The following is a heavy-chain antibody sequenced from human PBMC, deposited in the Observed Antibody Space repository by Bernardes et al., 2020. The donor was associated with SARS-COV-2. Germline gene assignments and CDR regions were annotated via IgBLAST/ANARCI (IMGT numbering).Heavy chain of an antibody. Sequence: SVPTLVKPTQTLTLTCTFSGFSLSTSGVGVGWIRQPPGKALYWLAFVYWDDDKRYSPFLKSRLPITKDTSKNQVVLTMTNMDPVDTATYYCAHTDSSGSWSWFEAFGIWGQGAMIAVSS. CDR3: AHTDSSGSWSWFEAFGI. D-gene: IGHD3-22*01. CDR2: VYWDDDK. J-gene: IGHJ3*02. V-gene: IGHV2-5*02. CDR1: GFSLSTSGVG.